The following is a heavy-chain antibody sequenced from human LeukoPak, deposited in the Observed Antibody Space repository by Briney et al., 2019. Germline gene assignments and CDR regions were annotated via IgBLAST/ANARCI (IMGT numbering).Heavy chain of an antibody. V-gene: IGHV1-58*02. CDR2: IVVGSGNT. CDR1: GFTFTSSA. J-gene: IGHJ3*02. Sequence: TSVRVSCKASGFTFTSSAMQWVRQARGQRLEWIGWIVVGSGNTNYAQKFQERVTITRDMSTSTAYMELSSLRSEDTAVYYCAAECMTQDAFDIWGQGTMVTVSS. CDR3: AAECMTQDAFDI.